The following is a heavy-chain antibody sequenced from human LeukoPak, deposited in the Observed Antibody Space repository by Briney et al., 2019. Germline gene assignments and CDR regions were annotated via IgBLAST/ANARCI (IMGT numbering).Heavy chain of an antibody. CDR2: ISGSGGST. V-gene: IGHV3-23*01. D-gene: IGHD4-17*01. CDR3: AKGSTVTTVGDVDY. J-gene: IGHJ4*02. Sequence: PGGSLRLSCAASGFTFSSYAMSWVRQAPGKGLEWVSAISGSGGSTYYADSVKGRFTISRDNSKNTLYLQMNSLRAEDTAVYYCAKGSTVTTVGDVDYWGQGTPVSVSS. CDR1: GFTFSSYA.